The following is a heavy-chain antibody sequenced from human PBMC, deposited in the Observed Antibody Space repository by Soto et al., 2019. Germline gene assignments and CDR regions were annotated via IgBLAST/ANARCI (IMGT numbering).Heavy chain of an antibody. V-gene: IGHV1-18*01. J-gene: IGHJ5*02. D-gene: IGHD1-26*01. CDR2: ISAYNGNT. CDR3: ARASWATTSGSLNWFDP. CDR1: GYTFTSYG. Sequence: QVQLVQSGAEVKKPGASVKVSCKASGYTFTSYGISWVRQAPGQGLEWMGWISAYNGNTNYAQKLQGRVTMTTDTSTSTAYMELRSLRSDDTAVYYCARASWATTSGSLNWFDPWGQGTLVTVSS.